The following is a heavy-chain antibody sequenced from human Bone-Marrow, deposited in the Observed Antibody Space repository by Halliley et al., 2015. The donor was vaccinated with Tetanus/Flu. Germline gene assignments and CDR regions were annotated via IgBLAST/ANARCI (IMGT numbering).Heavy chain of an antibody. Sequence: WLARIDWDDDKYYSPSLKTRLTISKDPSKNQVVLTMTNMDPVDTGTYYCARSVAQWLVGDFDYWGQGTLVTVSS. D-gene: IGHD6-19*01. J-gene: IGHJ4*02. V-gene: IGHV2-70*11. CDR3: ARSVAQWLVGDFDY. CDR2: IDWDDDK.